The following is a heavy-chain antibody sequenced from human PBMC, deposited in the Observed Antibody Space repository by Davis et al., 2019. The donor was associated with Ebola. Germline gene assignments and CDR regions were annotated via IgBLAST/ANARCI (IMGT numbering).Heavy chain of an antibody. Sequence: AASVKVSCKASGYTFTSYGISWVRQATGQGLELMGWINPNSGNTGYAQKFQGRVTMTRNTSISTAYMELNNLRSDDTAVYYCARGYDYYHGMDVWGKGTTVTVSS. CDR3: ARGYDYYHGMDV. V-gene: IGHV1-8*02. J-gene: IGHJ6*04. CDR1: GYTFTSYG. CDR2: INPNSGNT.